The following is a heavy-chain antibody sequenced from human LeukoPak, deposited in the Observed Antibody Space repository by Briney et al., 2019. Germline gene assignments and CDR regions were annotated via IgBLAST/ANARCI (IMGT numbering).Heavy chain of an antibody. J-gene: IGHJ6*03. Sequence: SQTLSLTCTVSGASISSYYWSWIRQPPGKGLEWIGYIYTSGSTNYNPSLKSRVTISVDTSKNQSSLKVSSVTAADTAVYYCARLDRFGTNYYYMDVWGKGTTVTVSS. CDR3: ARLDRFGTNYYYMDV. CDR1: GASISSYY. CDR2: IYTSGST. V-gene: IGHV4-4*09. D-gene: IGHD3-10*01.